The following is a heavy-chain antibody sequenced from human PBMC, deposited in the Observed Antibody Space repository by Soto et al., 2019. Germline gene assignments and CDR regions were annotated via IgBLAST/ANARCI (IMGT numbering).Heavy chain of an antibody. CDR1: GYTFTSYY. V-gene: IGHV1-46*03. CDR2: INPSGGST. J-gene: IGHJ5*02. CDR3: ARANRVIATLFPRENWFDP. D-gene: IGHD2-21*01. Sequence: QVQLVQSGAEVKKPGASVKVSCKASGYTFTSYYMHWVRQAPGQGLEWMGIINPSGGSTSYAQKFQGRVTMTRDTSTSTVYMELSSLRSEDTAVYYCARANRVIATLFPRENWFDPWGQGTLVTVSS.